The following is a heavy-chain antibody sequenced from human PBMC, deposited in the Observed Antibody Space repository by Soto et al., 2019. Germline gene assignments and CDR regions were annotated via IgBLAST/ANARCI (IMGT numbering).Heavy chain of an antibody. CDR1: GVTFSSYA. V-gene: IGHV1-69*18. D-gene: IGHD3-16*01. Sequence: QVQLVQSGAELKKPGSSVKVSCSASGVTFSSYAFTWVRQAPGQRLEWMGNIIPVFRTSNYAQGFQGRLTISADESTNTIYMELSSLRSEDTAVYFCAKDGSWDGGGGESWGQGTLVIVSS. CDR2: IIPVFRTS. CDR3: AKDGSWDGGGGES. J-gene: IGHJ4*02.